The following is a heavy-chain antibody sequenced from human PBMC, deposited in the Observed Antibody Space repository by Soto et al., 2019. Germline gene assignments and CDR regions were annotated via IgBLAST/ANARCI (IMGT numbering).Heavy chain of an antibody. J-gene: IGHJ3*02. V-gene: IGHV1-46*01. CDR2: INHSGGST. Sequence: QVQLVQSGAEVKKPGASVKVSCKASGYTFTSYYMHWVRQAPGQGLEWMGIINHSGGSTSYAQKFQGRVTMTRDTSTSTVYMELSSLRSEDTAVYYCARDYCTNGVCDGGDAFDIWGQGTMVTVSS. D-gene: IGHD2-8*01. CDR3: ARDYCTNGVCDGGDAFDI. CDR1: GYTFTSYY.